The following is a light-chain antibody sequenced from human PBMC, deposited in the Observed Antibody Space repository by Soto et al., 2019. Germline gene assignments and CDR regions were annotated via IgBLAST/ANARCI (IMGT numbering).Light chain of an antibody. CDR3: SSYAGSNNLV. V-gene: IGLV2-8*01. CDR2: EVS. Sequence: QSALTQPPSASGSPGQSVTISCTGTSSDVGGYNYVSWYQQHPGKAPKHMIYEVSKRPSWVPDRFSGSKSGNTASLTVSGLQAEDEADYYCSSYAGSNNLVFGTGTKLTVL. CDR1: SSDVGGYNY. J-gene: IGLJ1*01.